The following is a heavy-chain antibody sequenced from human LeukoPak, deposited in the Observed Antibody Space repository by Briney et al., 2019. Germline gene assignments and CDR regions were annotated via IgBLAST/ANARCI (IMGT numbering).Heavy chain of an antibody. Sequence: GGSLRLTCTVSGFTVSTALMDWVRQAPGKGLEWVANIKQDGSEKYYVDSVKGRFTISRDNAKNSLYLQMNSLRAEDTAVYYCAREYGVVVAAFTYYYYGMDVWGQGTTVTVSS. V-gene: IGHV3-7*01. D-gene: IGHD2-15*01. CDR1: GFTVSTAL. CDR2: IKQDGSEK. J-gene: IGHJ6*02. CDR3: AREYGVVVAAFTYYYYGMDV.